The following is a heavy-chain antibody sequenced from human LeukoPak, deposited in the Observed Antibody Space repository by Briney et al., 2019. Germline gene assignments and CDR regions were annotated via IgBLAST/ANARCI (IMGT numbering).Heavy chain of an antibody. CDR2: ISGSGGST. J-gene: IGHJ4*02. CDR3: AKVAGMVDY. CDR1: GLSFGSYW. D-gene: IGHD1-14*01. Sequence: PGGSLRLSCVASGLSFGSYWMDWVRQAPGKGLEWVSAISGSGGSTYYADSVKGRFTISRDNSKNTLHLQMNSLRAEDTAVYYCAKVAGMVDYWGQGTLVTVSS. V-gene: IGHV3-23*01.